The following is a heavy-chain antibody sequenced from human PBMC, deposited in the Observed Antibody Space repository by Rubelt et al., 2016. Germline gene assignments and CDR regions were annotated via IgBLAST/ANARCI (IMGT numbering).Heavy chain of an antibody. D-gene: IGHD3-16*01. CDR2: INHSGST. CDR1: GGSFSGYY. Sequence: QVQLQQWGAGLLKPSETLSLTCAVYGGSFSGYYWSWIRQPPGKGLEWIGEINHSGSTNYNPSLKSRVTRSVDTSKNQFSLKLSSVTAADTAVYYCASKGGSAGVTYYFDYWGQGTLVTVSS. V-gene: IGHV4-34*01. CDR3: ASKGGSAGVTYYFDY. J-gene: IGHJ4*02.